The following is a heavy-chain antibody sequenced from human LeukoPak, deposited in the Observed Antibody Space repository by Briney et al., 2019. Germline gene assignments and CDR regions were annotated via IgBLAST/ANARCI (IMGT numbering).Heavy chain of an antibody. D-gene: IGHD1-26*01. CDR2: INHSGRT. J-gene: IGHJ2*01. V-gene: IGHV4-34*01. CDR3: ARTGELVGYFDL. CDR1: GGSFSTDY. Sequence: SETLSLTCAVYGGSFSTDYWSWIRQPPGQGLEWIGEINHSGRTNYNPSLKSRVTISVDTSKIQFALKLSSVTAADTAVNYCARTGELVGYFDLWGRGTLVTVSS.